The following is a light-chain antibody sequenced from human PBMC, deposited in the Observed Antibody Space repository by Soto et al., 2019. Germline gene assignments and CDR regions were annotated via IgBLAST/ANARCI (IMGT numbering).Light chain of an antibody. Sequence: QSVLTQPPSASGTPGQRVTISCSGSSSNIGSNTVNWYQQLPGTAPKLLIYLNDQRPSGVPDPFSGSKSGTSASLAISGLQSEDEADYYCAAWDDSLNGYVVFGGGTKLTVL. V-gene: IGLV1-44*01. CDR3: AAWDDSLNGYVV. CDR2: LND. J-gene: IGLJ2*01. CDR1: SSNIGSNT.